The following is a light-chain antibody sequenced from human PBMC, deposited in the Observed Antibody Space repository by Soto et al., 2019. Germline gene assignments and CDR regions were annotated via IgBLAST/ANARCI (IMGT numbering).Light chain of an antibody. CDR2: DAS. CDR3: HQYGNLLLT. J-gene: IGKJ1*01. CDR1: QSVSSY. Sequence: LSLSLGERAILSCRASQSVSSYLAWYQQKPGQAPRLLIYDASNRATGIPARFSGSGSGTDFTLTISSLEPEDFAVFYCHQYGNLLLTFGQGTKVDIK. V-gene: IGKV3-11*01.